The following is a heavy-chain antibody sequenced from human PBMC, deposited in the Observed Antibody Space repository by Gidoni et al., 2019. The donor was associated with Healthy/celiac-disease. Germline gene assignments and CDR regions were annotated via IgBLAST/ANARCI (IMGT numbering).Heavy chain of an antibody. V-gene: IGHV4-59*01. Sequence: QVQLQESGPGLVKPSETLSLTCTVSGGSISSYYWRWNRQPPGKGLEWIGYIYYSGSTNYNPSLKSRVTISVDTSKNQFSLKLSSVTAADTAVYYCARGGKQWLAPGDYWGQGTLVTVSS. CDR3: ARGGKQWLAPGDY. CDR1: GGSISSYY. J-gene: IGHJ4*02. D-gene: IGHD6-19*01. CDR2: IYYSGST.